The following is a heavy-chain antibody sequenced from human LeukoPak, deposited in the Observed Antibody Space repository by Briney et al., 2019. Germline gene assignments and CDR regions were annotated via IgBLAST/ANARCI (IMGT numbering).Heavy chain of an antibody. CDR3: ASGAYYHDF. CDR2: INSDGSRT. CDR1: GFTLSSYW. V-gene: IGHV3-74*03. Sequence: QTGGSRRLPCAASGFTLSSYWMHWVRQVPGKGLVWVSRINSDGSRTEYADSVKGRFTISRDNAKNTLYMQMNSLRAEDTAVYYCASGAYYHDFWGQGTLVTVSS. J-gene: IGHJ5*01. D-gene: IGHD3-22*01.